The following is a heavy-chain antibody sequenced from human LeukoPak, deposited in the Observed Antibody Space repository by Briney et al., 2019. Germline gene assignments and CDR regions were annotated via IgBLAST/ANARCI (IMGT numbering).Heavy chain of an antibody. V-gene: IGHV1-24*01. CDR3: ATPDIAARPTNDAVDI. CDR2: FDPEDGET. CDR1: GYTVTELS. Sequence: ASVKVSCKVSGYTVTELSMHWVRQAPGKGLEWMGGFDPEDGETIYAQKFQGRVTMTEDTSTDTDYMELSSLRSEDTAVYYCATPDIAARPTNDAVDIWGQGTMVTVSS. J-gene: IGHJ3*02. D-gene: IGHD6-13*01.